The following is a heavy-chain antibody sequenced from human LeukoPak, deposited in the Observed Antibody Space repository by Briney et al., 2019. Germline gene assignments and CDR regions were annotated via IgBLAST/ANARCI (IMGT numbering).Heavy chain of an antibody. CDR2: IWYDGSKK. V-gene: IGHV3-33*07. Sequence: GGSLRLSCAASGFTFSSNGMYWIRQAPGKGLEWVSLIWYDGSKKYYVDSVKGQFTISRDNSKNTLYLQMDSLRAEDTAVYYCARMTGSFADYWGQGTLVTVSS. J-gene: IGHJ4*02. CDR1: GFTFSSNG. CDR3: ARMTGSFADY. D-gene: IGHD1-26*01.